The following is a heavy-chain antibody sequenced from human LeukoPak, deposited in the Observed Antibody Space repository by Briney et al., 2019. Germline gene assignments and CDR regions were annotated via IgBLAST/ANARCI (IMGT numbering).Heavy chain of an antibody. CDR3: AGTRVGDYVWGSYRYQYYFDY. CDR1: GGSFSGYY. CDR2: INHGGST. J-gene: IGHJ4*02. D-gene: IGHD3-16*02. Sequence: PSETLSLTCAVYGGSFSGYYWSWIRQPPGKGLEWIGEINHGGSTNYNPSLKSRVTISVDTSKNQFSLKLSSVTAADTAVYYCAGTRVGDYVWGSYRYQYYFDYWGQGTLVTVSS. V-gene: IGHV4-34*01.